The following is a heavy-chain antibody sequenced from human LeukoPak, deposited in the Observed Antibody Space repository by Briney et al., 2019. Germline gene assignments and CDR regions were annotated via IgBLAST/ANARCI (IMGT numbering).Heavy chain of an antibody. D-gene: IGHD2-15*01. V-gene: IGHV4-59*08. CDR1: GVSISSYF. J-gene: IGHJ4*02. CDR3: ARHYCSDGTCYAKNFDY. Sequence: SETLSLTCTVPGVSISSYFWSWIRQPPGKGLEWIGDIYYSGSTSYSPSLKSRVTISVDTSKNQFSLKLSSVTAADTAVYYCARHYCSDGTCYAKNFDYWGQGTLVTVSS. CDR2: IYYSGST.